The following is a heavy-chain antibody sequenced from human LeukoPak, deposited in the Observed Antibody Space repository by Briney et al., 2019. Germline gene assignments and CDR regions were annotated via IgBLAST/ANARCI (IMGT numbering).Heavy chain of an antibody. D-gene: IGHD2-15*01. CDR3: AKEAFGYHYYFDH. CDR2: ISGSGGST. V-gene: IGHV3-23*01. Sequence: GGSLRLSCTASGFTFSSQWMSWVRQAPGKGLEWVSAISGSGGSTYYADSVKGRFTISRDNSKNTLYLQMNSLRAEDTAVYYCAKEAFGYHYYFDHWGQGALVTVSS. J-gene: IGHJ4*02. CDR1: GFTFSSQW.